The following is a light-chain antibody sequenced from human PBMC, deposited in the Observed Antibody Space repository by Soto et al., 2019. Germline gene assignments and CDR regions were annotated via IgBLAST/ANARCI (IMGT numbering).Light chain of an antibody. CDR3: ISYTSSSTLV. Sequence: QSALTQPASVSGSPGQSITISCTGTSSDVGGYNYVSWYQQNPGKAPKLMIYDVSNRPSGVSNRFSGSKSGNTASLTISGLQAEDEADYYCISYTSSSTLVFGGGTKLTVL. J-gene: IGLJ2*01. V-gene: IGLV2-14*01. CDR1: SSDVGGYNY. CDR2: DVS.